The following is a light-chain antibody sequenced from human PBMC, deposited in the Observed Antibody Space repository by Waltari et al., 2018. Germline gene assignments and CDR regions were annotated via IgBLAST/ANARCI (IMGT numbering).Light chain of an antibody. V-gene: IGKV1-39*01. CDR3: QETSRAPPVT. CDR1: QSISTY. Sequence: DIQMTQSPSSLSASVGDTVTITCRASQSISTYLNWYQVKPGKAPKLLIYVASSLQSGVPSRFSGSGSGTDFTFTINSLQPEDFATYYCQETSRAPPVTFGGGTKVEIK. J-gene: IGKJ4*01. CDR2: VAS.